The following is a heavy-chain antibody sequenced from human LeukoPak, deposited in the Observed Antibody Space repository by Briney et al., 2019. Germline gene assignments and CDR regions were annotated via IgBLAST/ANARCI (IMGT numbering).Heavy chain of an antibody. CDR2: ISDDGSNK. D-gene: IGHD4-17*01. V-gene: IGHV3-30*18. CDR3: AKTGAYGDYLFDY. J-gene: IGHJ4*02. CDR1: GFTFSSYG. Sequence: GGSLRLSCAASGFTFSSYGMHWVRQAPGKGLEWVAVISDDGSNKYYADSVKGRFTISRDDSKNTLYLQMNGLRAEDTAVYYCAKTGAYGDYLFDYWGQGTLVTVSS.